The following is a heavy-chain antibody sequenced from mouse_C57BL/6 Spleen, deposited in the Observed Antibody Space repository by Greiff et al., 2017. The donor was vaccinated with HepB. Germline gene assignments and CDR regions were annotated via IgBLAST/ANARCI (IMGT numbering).Heavy chain of an antibody. CDR2: IDPSDSET. J-gene: IGHJ1*03. CDR1: GYTFTSYW. CDR3: ARDPSYYGSRGGYFDV. D-gene: IGHD1-1*01. V-gene: IGHV1-52*01. Sequence: VQLQQPGAELVRPGSSVKLSCKASGYTFTSYWMHWVKQRPIQGLEWIGNIDPSDSETHYNQKFKDKATLTVDKSSSTAYMQLSSLTSEDSAVYYCARDPSYYGSRGGYFDVCGTGTTVTVSS.